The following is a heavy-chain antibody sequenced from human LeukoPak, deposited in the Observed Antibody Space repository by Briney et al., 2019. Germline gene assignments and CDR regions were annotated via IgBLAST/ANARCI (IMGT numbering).Heavy chain of an antibody. J-gene: IGHJ4*02. CDR1: GFTFDDYA. D-gene: IGHD6-19*01. V-gene: IGHV3-9*01. CDR3: AKDGHSSGSSFDY. Sequence: GGSLRLSCAASGFTFDDYAMHWVRQAPGKGLEWVSGISGNSGSIGYADSVKGRFTISRDNSKSTLYLQMNSLRAEDTAVYYCAKDGHSSGSSFDYWGQGTLVTVSS. CDR2: ISGNSGSI.